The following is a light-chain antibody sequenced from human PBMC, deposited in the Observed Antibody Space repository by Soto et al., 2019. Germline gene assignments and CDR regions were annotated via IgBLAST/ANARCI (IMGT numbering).Light chain of an antibody. CDR2: DAS. CDR3: QQRSNWLMYT. CDR1: QSVSSY. J-gene: IGKJ2*01. Sequence: EIVLTQSPATLSLSPGERATLSCRASQSVSSYLAWYQQKPGQAPRLLIYDASNRATGIPARFSGSGSGTDFTLTIGSLEPEAFAVYYCQQRSNWLMYTFGQGTKLEIK. V-gene: IGKV3-11*01.